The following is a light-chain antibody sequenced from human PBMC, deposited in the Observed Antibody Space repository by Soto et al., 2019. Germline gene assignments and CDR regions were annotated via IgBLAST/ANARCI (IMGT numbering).Light chain of an antibody. CDR3: QQYGSSPYT. Sequence: EIVLTQSPGTLSLSPGERATLSCRASQSVSSSYLAWYQQKPGQAPRLLMYGAASRATGIPDRFSGGGSATDFTLTISRLEPEDFAVYSCQQYGSSPYTFGQGTKLEIK. J-gene: IGKJ2*01. CDR1: QSVSSSY. CDR2: GAA. V-gene: IGKV3-20*01.